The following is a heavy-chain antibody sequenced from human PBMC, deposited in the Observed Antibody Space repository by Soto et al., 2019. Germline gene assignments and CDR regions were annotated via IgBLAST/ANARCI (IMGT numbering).Heavy chain of an antibody. D-gene: IGHD3-10*02. CDR3: ARALIFGYGGMFGAFDI. CDR2: IYYSGST. J-gene: IGHJ3*02. V-gene: IGHV4-61*01. CDR1: GGSVSSGSYY. Sequence: QVQLQESGPGLVKPSETLSLTCTVSGGSVSSGSYYWSWIRQPPGKGLEWIGYIYYSGSTNYNPSLKSRVTISVDTSKNQLSLKLNSVTAADTAVYYCARALIFGYGGMFGAFDIWGQGTMVTVSS.